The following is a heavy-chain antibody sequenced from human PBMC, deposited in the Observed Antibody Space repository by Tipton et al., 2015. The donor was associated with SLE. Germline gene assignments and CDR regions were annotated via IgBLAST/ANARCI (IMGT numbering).Heavy chain of an antibody. CDR1: GFTFSSYG. Sequence: GSLRLSCAASGFTFSSYGMHWVRQAPGKGLEWVAFIRYDGSNKYYADSVKGRFTISRDNSKNTLYLQMNSLRAEDTAVYYCAKMLTPIAVRSGMDVWGQGTTVTVSS. J-gene: IGHJ6*02. D-gene: IGHD3-16*01. CDR3: AKMLTPIAVRSGMDV. CDR2: IRYDGSNK. V-gene: IGHV3-30*02.